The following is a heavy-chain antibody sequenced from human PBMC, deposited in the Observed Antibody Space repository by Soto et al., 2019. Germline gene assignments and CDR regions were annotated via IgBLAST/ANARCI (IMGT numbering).Heavy chain of an antibody. J-gene: IGHJ4*02. CDR3: TKDLWRGYYGPLDS. CDR2: ISNDGSNK. V-gene: IGHV3-30*18. Sequence: QVQLVESGGGVVQPGRSLRLSCAASGFTFSSFGMHWVRQAPGKGLEWLAVISNDGSNKYYVDSVKGRFTISRDNSNNTLYLQMNRLRAEDTAVYYCTKDLWRGYYGPLDSWGQGTLVTVSS. D-gene: IGHD4-17*01. CDR1: GFTFSSFG.